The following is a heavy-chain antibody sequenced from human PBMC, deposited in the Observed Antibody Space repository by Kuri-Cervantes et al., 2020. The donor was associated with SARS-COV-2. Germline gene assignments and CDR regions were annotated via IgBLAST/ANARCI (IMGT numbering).Heavy chain of an antibody. CDR3: ARVPAAAGTWWFDP. J-gene: IGHJ5*02. D-gene: IGHD6-13*01. Sequence: GSLRLSCAVYGGSFSGYYWSWIRQPPGKGLEWIGEINHSGSTNYNPSLKSRVTISVDTSKNQFSLKLSSVTAADTAVYYCARVPAAAGTWWFDPWGQGTLVTVSS. CDR1: GGSFSGYY. CDR2: INHSGST. V-gene: IGHV4-34*01.